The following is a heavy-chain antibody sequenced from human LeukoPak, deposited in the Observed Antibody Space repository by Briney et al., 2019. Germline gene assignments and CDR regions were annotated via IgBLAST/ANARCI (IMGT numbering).Heavy chain of an antibody. Sequence: GASVKVSCKASGYTFTSYGISWVRQAPRQGLEWMGWINPNSGGTNYAQKFQGRVTMTRDTSISTAYMELSRLRSDDTAVYYCARRPQYCSGGSCFRDAFDIWGQGTMVTVSS. CDR3: ARRPQYCSGGSCFRDAFDI. V-gene: IGHV1-2*02. CDR1: GYTFTSYG. D-gene: IGHD2-15*01. J-gene: IGHJ3*02. CDR2: INPNSGGT.